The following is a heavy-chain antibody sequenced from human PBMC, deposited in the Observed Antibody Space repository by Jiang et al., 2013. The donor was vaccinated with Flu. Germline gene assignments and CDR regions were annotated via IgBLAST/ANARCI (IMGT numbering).Heavy chain of an antibody. J-gene: IGHJ4*02. V-gene: IGHV5-51*01. CDR3: ARQRGSSWYHFDS. D-gene: IGHD6-13*01. CDR1: GYIFSDYW. Sequence: GAEVKKPGESLKISCKGSGYIFSDYWIGWVRQMPGKGLEWMGIIYPGDSDSRYSPSLQGQVTISADKSTSTAYLQWSSLKASDTAMYYCARQRGSSWYHFDSWGQGTL. CDR2: IYPGDSDS.